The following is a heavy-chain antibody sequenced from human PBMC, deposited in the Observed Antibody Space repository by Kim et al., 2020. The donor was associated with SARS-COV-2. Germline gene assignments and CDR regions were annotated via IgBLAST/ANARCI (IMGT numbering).Heavy chain of an antibody. V-gene: IGHV4-39*01. CDR2: IYYSGST. CDR1: GGSINSSGYY. Sequence: SETLSLTCNVSGGSINSSGYYWGWIRQPPGKGLEWIGSIYYSGSTYYSPSLKSRVTISVDTSKNQFSLQLSSVTAADTAVYYYATYGGYWGQGTLVTVSS. D-gene: IGHD3-10*01. J-gene: IGHJ4*02. CDR3: ATYGGY.